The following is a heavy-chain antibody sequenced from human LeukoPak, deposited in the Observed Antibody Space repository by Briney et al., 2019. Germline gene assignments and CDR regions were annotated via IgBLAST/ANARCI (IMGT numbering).Heavy chain of an antibody. J-gene: IGHJ3*02. CDR3: ARDSRGYYGDAFDI. D-gene: IGHD3-22*01. Sequence: PSQTLSLTCTVSGGSISSGGYYWSWIRQHPGKGLEWIGYIYYSGSTYYNPSLKSRVTISVDTSKNQFSLKLSSVTSADTAVYYCARDSRGYYGDAFDIWGQGTMVTVSS. CDR2: IYYSGST. CDR1: GGSISSGGYY. V-gene: IGHV4-31*03.